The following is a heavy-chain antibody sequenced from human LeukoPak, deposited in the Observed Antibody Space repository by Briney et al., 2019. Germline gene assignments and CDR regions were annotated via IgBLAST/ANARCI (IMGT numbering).Heavy chain of an antibody. CDR3: AKWGDYDILTGYYDSDY. D-gene: IGHD3-9*01. Sequence: GGSLRLSCAASGFTFSSYAMNWVRQAPGKGLEWVSTISGSADSTYYADSVKGRFTISRDNSKNTLYLQMDSLRAEDTAVYYCAKWGDYDILTGYYDSDYWGHGTLVTVSS. J-gene: IGHJ4*01. V-gene: IGHV3-23*01. CDR2: ISGSADST. CDR1: GFTFSSYA.